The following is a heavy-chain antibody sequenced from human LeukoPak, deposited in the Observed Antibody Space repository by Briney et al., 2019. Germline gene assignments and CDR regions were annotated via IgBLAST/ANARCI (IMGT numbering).Heavy chain of an antibody. V-gene: IGHV3-30*04. Sequence: GGSLRLSCVASGLAFSSYSMHWVRQAPGKGLEWVGIISYDGSDEYYTDSVKGRFTISRDNSKNTVYLQMNSLRADDTAVYYCARDFTPEWFDIHWGQGTLVTVS. CDR1: GLAFSSYS. D-gene: IGHD3-3*01. CDR2: ISYDGSDE. CDR3: ARDFTPEWFDIH. J-gene: IGHJ4*02.